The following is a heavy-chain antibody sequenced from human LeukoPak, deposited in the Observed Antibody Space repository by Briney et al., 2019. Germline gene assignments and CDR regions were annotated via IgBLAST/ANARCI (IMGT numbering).Heavy chain of an antibody. CDR1: GFTFSSYG. J-gene: IGHJ4*02. D-gene: IGHD6-6*01. Sequence: PGGSLRLSRAASGFTFSSYGMHWVRQAPGKGLEWVAVIWYDGSNKYYADSVKGRFTISRDNSKNTLYLQMNSLRSEDTAVYYCARDWGTSSLYLVSWGQGTLVTVSS. CDR2: IWYDGSNK. V-gene: IGHV3-33*01. CDR3: ARDWGTSSLYLVS.